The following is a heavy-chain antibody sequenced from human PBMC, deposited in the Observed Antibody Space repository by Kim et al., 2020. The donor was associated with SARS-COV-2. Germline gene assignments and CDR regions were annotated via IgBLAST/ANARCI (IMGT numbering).Heavy chain of an antibody. CDR1: GGSISSSNW. D-gene: IGHD6-13*01. Sequence: SETLSLTCAVSGGSISSSNWWSWVRQPPGKGLEWIGEIYHSGSTNYNPSLKSRVTISVDKSKNQFSLKLSSVTAADTAVYYCARAFGLYSSSWYFDYWGQGTLVTVSS. CDR3: ARAFGLYSSSWYFDY. V-gene: IGHV4-4*02. CDR2: IYHSGST. J-gene: IGHJ4*02.